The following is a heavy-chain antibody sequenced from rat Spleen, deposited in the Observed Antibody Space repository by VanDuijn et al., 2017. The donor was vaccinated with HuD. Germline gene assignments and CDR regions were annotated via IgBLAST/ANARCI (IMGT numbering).Heavy chain of an antibody. CDR1: GFTFSDFF. Sequence: EVQLVESDGGLVQPGRSLKLSCAASGFTFSDFFMAWVRQAPAKGLEWVATISSDGSNTYYRDSVKGRFTISRDNAKRTLFLQMDSLRSEDTATYYCVRQDTSGYSNWFAYWGQGTLVSVSS. CDR2: ISSDGSNT. V-gene: IGHV5-29*01. CDR3: VRQDTSGYSNWFAY. D-gene: IGHD4-3*01. J-gene: IGHJ3*01.